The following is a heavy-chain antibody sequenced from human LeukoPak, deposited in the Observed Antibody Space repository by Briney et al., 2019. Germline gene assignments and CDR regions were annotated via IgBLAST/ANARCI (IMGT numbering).Heavy chain of an antibody. CDR2: INAGNGNT. J-gene: IGHJ1*01. CDR3: AREGYCSGASCHSGAHFQH. D-gene: IGHD2-15*01. Sequence: ASVKVSCKASGYTFTNYAIHWVRQAPGQRLERMGWINAGNGNTKYSQEFQGRVTITRDTSASTAYMELSSLRSADTAVYYCAREGYCSGASCHSGAHFQHWGQGTLVTVSS. CDR1: GYTFTNYA. V-gene: IGHV1-3*03.